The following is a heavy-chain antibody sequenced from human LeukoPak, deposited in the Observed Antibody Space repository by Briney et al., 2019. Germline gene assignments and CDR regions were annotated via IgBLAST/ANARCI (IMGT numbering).Heavy chain of an antibody. CDR3: ARRLGGTSTGFDY. Sequence: KPSETLSLTCTVSGGSISSYYWGWIRQPPGKGLEWIGSIHYSGSTTYNPSLKSRVTISVDTSKNQFSLKLSSVTAADTAVYYCARRLGGTSTGFDYWGQGTLATVSS. D-gene: IGHD2-2*01. CDR2: IHYSGST. CDR1: GGSISSYY. V-gene: IGHV4-59*08. J-gene: IGHJ4*02.